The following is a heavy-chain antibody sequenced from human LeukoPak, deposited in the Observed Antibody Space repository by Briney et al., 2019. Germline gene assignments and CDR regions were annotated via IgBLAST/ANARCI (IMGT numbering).Heavy chain of an antibody. CDR2: IDWDDDK. Sequence: ESGPALVKPTQTLTLTCTFSGFSLSTSGMCVSWVRQPPGKALERLALIDWDDDKYYSTSLKTRLTISKDTSKNQVVLTMTNMDPVDTATYYCARRYSSSSGYDYWGQGTLVTVSS. CDR1: GFSLSTSGMC. V-gene: IGHV2-70*20. J-gene: IGHJ4*02. D-gene: IGHD6-6*01. CDR3: ARRYSSSSGYDY.